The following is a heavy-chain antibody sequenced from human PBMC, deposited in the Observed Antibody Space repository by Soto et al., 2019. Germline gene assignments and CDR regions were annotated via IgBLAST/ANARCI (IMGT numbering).Heavy chain of an antibody. CDR2: IKSRTNGGTT. CDR1: GFTFSNVW. CDR3: TTDRDYFGSGSYLY. J-gene: IGHJ4*02. D-gene: IGHD3-10*01. V-gene: IGHV3-15*07. Sequence: GGSLRLSCAASGFTFSNVWMNWVRQAQGKGLEWVGRIKSRTNGGTTDYAAPVKGRFTISRDDSKNTLYLQMNSLKTEDTAVYYCTTDRDYFGSGSYLYWGQGTLVTVSS.